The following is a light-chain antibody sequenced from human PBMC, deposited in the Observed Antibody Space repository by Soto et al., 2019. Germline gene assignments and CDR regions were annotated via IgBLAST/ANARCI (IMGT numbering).Light chain of an antibody. CDR2: DVS. Sequence: QSVLTQPRSVSGSPGQSVTVSCIGTSXDVGDYNSVSWYQQHPGKAPKLMIYDVSKRPSGVPDRFSGSKSGNTASLTISGLQAEDEADYYCCSYVGGYSYVFGIGTKVNLL. CDR1: SXDVGDYNS. V-gene: IGLV2-11*01. CDR3: CSYVGGYSYV. J-gene: IGLJ1*01.